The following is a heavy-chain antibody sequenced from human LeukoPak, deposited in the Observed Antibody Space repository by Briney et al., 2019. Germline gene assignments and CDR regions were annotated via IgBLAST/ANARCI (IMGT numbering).Heavy chain of an antibody. J-gene: IGHJ3*02. D-gene: IGHD3-10*01. CDR3: ARAHITQGVVDGFDI. V-gene: IGHV4-31*03. CDR1: GGSISSGGYY. CDR2: IYHSGST. Sequence: ASQTLSLTCTVSGGSISSGGYYWSWIRQHPGKGLEWIRYIYHSGSTYYNPSLKSRVIISVDTSKNQFSLKLSSVTAADTAVYYCARAHITQGVVDGFDIWGQGTMVTVSS.